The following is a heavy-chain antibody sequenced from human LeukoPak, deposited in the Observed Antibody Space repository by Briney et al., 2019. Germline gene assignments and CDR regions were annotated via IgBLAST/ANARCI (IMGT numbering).Heavy chain of an antibody. J-gene: IGHJ4*02. Sequence: PGGSLRLSCAASGFTFSSYWMSWVRQAPGKGLEWVAVISYDGCNKYYADSAKGRFTISRDNSKNTLYLQMNSLRAEDTAVYYCARTGYWGQGTLVTVSS. CDR3: ARTGY. CDR2: ISYDGCNK. CDR1: GFTFSSYW. D-gene: IGHD3-10*01. V-gene: IGHV3-30-3*01.